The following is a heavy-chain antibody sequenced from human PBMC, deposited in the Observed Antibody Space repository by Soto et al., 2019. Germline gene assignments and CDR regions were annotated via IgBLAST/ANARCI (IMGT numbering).Heavy chain of an antibody. CDR2: IDYIGSS. CDR3: ARRSMIRGDVYHSYMDV. D-gene: IGHD3-10*01. J-gene: IGHJ6*03. CDR1: GGSISSYY. V-gene: IGHV4-59*08. Sequence: SETLSLTCTISGGSISSYYWSWIRQPPGKGLEWIGYIDYIGSSNYNPSLKSRITRSVDTSKNQLSRKLSCVTAADTAVYYCARRSMIRGDVYHSYMDVWGKGTTVTVS.